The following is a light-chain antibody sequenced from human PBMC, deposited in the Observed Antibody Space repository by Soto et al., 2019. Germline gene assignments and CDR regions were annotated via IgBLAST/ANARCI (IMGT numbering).Light chain of an antibody. Sequence: QSELTQPASVSGSPGQSIPIYCTGTSSDVGGYNYVSWYQQHPGKAPKLMIYDVSNRPSGVSNRFSGSKSGNTASLTISGLQAEDEADYYCSSYTSSSTLYVFGTGTKVTVL. CDR3: SSYTSSSTLYV. J-gene: IGLJ1*01. V-gene: IGLV2-14*01. CDR2: DVS. CDR1: SSDVGGYNY.